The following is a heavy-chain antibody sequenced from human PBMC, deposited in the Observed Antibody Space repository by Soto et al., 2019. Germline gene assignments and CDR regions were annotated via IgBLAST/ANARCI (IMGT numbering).Heavy chain of an antibody. D-gene: IGHD3-9*01. CDR3: ARGATYYDILTGYEDYYYYYMDV. J-gene: IGHJ6*03. V-gene: IGHV1-69*02. CDR1: GGTFSSYT. Sequence: SVKVSCKASGGTFSSYTISWVRQAPGQGLEWMGRIIPILGIANYAQKIQGRVTITADKSTSTAYMELSSLRFEDTAVYYCARGATYYDILTGYEDYYYYYMDVWGKGTTVTVSS. CDR2: IIPILGIA.